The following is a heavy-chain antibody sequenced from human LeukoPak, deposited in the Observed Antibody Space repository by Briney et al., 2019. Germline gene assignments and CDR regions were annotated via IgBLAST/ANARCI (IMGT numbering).Heavy chain of an antibody. V-gene: IGHV3-23*01. Sequence: GGSLRLSCADSGFTFSSYAMSWVRQAPGKGLEWVSGISGSGGSTYYADSVKGRFTISRDNSQNTLYLQMNSLRAEDTAVYYCASSAYDMDVWGQGTTVTVSS. CDR3: ASSAYDMDV. J-gene: IGHJ6*02. D-gene: IGHD6-25*01. CDR2: ISGSGGST. CDR1: GFTFSSYA.